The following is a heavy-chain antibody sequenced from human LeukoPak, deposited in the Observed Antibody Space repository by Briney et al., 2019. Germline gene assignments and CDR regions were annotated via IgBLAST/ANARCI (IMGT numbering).Heavy chain of an antibody. V-gene: IGHV1-18*01. J-gene: IGHJ4*02. D-gene: IGHD4-17*01. Sequence: GASVKVSCKASGYTFTSYGISWVRQAPGQGLEWMGWISAYNGNTNYAQKLQGRVTMTTDTSTSTAYMELRSLSSDDTALYYCTRDLSLGRQDDGEPFDYWGQGTLVTVSS. CDR2: ISAYNGNT. CDR3: TRDLSLGRQDDGEPFDY. CDR1: GYTFTSYG.